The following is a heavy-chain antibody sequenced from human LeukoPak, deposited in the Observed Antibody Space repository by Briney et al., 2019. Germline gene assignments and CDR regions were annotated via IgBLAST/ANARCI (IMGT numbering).Heavy chain of an antibody. CDR2: IYYSGST. V-gene: IGHV4-4*02. J-gene: IGHJ3*02. Sequence: SETLSLTCAVSGGSISSSNWWSWVRQPPGKGLEWIGYIYYSGSTNYNPSLKSRVTISVDTSKNQFSLKLSSVTAADTAVYYCARALAYCGGDCYNAFDIWGQGTMVTVSS. D-gene: IGHD2-21*02. CDR1: GGSISSSNW. CDR3: ARALAYCGGDCYNAFDI.